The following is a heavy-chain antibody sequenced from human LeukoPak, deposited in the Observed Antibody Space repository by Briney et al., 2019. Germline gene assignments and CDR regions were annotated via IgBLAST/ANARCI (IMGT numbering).Heavy chain of an antibody. CDR1: RGSVSTYY. V-gene: IGHV4-59*02. Sequence: SETLSLTCTVSRGSVSTYYWNWIRQPPGKGLEWIGYIYYTGTTDYNPSLKSRVTMSVDTSKNQFSLKLSSVTTADTAVYYCARSYYYGSGSYGMDVWGQGTTVTVSS. D-gene: IGHD3-10*01. CDR2: IYYTGTT. CDR3: ARSYYYGSGSYGMDV. J-gene: IGHJ6*02.